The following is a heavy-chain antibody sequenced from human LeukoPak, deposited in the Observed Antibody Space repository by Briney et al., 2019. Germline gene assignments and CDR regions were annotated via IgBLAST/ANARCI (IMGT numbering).Heavy chain of an antibody. Sequence: GGSLRLSCAASGFTFSNYWMSWVRQAPGKGLEWVANIKQDGSEKCYVDSVKGRFTISRDNAKNSLYLQMSGLRAEDTAVYYCALAGYYENSGFDFWGQGSLVTVSS. D-gene: IGHD3-22*01. V-gene: IGHV3-7*01. CDR1: GFTFSNYW. CDR3: ALAGYYENSGFDF. J-gene: IGHJ4*02. CDR2: IKQDGSEK.